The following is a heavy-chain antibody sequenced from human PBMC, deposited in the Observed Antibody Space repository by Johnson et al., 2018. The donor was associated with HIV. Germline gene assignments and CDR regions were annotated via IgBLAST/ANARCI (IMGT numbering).Heavy chain of an antibody. CDR1: GFTFSSYA. CDR2: MSYDGSNK. CDR3: ARDRRVAAITYAFDF. D-gene: IGHD6-13*01. J-gene: IGHJ3*01. V-gene: IGHV3-30*04. Sequence: VQLVESGGGVVQPGRSLRLSCAASGFTFSSYAMNWVRQAPGKGLEWVALMSYDGSNKFYADSLKGRFTVYRDISKNTLYLQINGLSAEDTAVYYCARDRRVAAITYAFDFWGQGTMVTVSS.